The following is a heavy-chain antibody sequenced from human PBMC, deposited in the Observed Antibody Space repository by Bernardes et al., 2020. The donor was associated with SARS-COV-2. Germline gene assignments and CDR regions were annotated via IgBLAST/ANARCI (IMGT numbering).Heavy chain of an antibody. V-gene: IGHV3-9*01. CDR1: GLSFDDNA. CDR3: AKEIAPRSGQWDSYGLDV. J-gene: IGHJ6*02. D-gene: IGHD6-19*01. Sequence: GGSLRLSCAVSGLSFDDNAMYWVRQRPGKGLEWVSGINWSRNRTSYAASIKGRFAIFGDNVNNHLYLYMTRLTIEDTALYYCAKEIAPRSGQWDSYGLDVWGQGTTVTVSS. CDR2: INWSRNRT.